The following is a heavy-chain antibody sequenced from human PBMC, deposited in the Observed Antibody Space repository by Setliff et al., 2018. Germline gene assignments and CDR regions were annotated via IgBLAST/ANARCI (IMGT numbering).Heavy chain of an antibody. J-gene: IGHJ6*03. V-gene: IGHV4-39*01. CDR1: GGSISSSSYY. CDR2: IYYSGST. Sequence: PSETLSLTCTVSGGSISSSSYYWGWIRQPPGKGLEWIGSIYYSGSTYYNPSLKSRVTISVDTSKNQFSLKLSSVTAADTAVYSRARHVGIRGRGYNYYYYYMDVWGKGTTVTVSS. D-gene: IGHD3-10*01. CDR3: ARHVGIRGRGYNYYYYYMDV.